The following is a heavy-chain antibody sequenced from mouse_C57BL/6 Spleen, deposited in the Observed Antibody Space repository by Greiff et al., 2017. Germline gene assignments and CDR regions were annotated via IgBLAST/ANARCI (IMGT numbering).Heavy chain of an antibody. CDR3: AFIYYGNFYWYFDV. J-gene: IGHJ1*03. D-gene: IGHD2-1*01. CDR2: IDPANGNT. V-gene: IGHV14-3*01. CDR1: GFNITNTY. Sequence: VHVKQSVAELVRPGASVKLSCTASGFNITNTYMHWVKQRPEQGLEWIGRIDPANGNTKYAPKFQGKATITADTSSNTAYLQLSSLTSEVTAIYYCAFIYYGNFYWYFDVWGTGTTVTVSS.